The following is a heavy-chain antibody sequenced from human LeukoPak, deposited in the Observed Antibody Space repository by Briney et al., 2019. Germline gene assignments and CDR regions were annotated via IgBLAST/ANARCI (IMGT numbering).Heavy chain of an antibody. CDR3: ARGRLDCSSTSCYKYFQH. Sequence: SETLSLTCTVSGYSISSGYYWGWIRQPPGKGLEWIGYIYHSGSTYYNPSLKSRVTISVDRSKNQFSLKLSSVTAADTAVYYCARGRLDCSSTSCYKYFQHWGQGTLVTVSS. CDR1: GYSISSGYY. CDR2: IYHSGST. V-gene: IGHV4-38-2*02. J-gene: IGHJ1*01. D-gene: IGHD2-2*02.